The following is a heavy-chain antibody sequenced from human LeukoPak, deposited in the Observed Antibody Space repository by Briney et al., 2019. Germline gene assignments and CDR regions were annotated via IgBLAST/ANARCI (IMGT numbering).Heavy chain of an antibody. J-gene: IGHJ1*01. CDR3: ARPDDNADYILSY. Sequence: GESLKISCKGSGYTFSNYWSGWVRQMPGKGLEYLGIIYPGDSDTKYSPAFEGHITISVDKSITTAYLQWSSLKASDTAMYYCARPDDNADYILSYWGQGTLVTVSS. CDR1: GYTFSNYW. V-gene: IGHV5-51*01. CDR2: IYPGDSDT. D-gene: IGHD4-17*01.